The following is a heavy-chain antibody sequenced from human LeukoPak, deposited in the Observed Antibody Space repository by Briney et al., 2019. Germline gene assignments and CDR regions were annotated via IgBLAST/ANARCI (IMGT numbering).Heavy chain of an antibody. Sequence: GGSLRLSCAASGFTFSDYYMSWIRQAPGKGLEWVTYISGSSSYTNYADSVKGRFTISRDNAKNSLYLQMNSLRAEDTAVYYCARQGLYDSSDYWTFQHWGQGTLVTVSS. CDR1: GFTFSDYY. CDR3: ARQGLYDSSDYWTFQH. CDR2: ISGSSSYT. J-gene: IGHJ1*01. D-gene: IGHD3-22*01. V-gene: IGHV3-11*06.